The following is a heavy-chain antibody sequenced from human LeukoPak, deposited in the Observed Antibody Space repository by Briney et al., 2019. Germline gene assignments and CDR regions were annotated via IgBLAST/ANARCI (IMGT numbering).Heavy chain of an antibody. CDR1: GYTFSTSG. CDR3: ARGVYMDV. Sequence: GASVKVSCKASGYTFSTSGLSWVRQAPGQGLEWMGWISANSVRSNYAQRLHDRVTMTSDTSTSTGYMDLRNLRSDDTAVYYCARGVYMDVWGTGTTVTVSS. CDR2: ISANSVRS. V-gene: IGHV1-18*01. J-gene: IGHJ6*03.